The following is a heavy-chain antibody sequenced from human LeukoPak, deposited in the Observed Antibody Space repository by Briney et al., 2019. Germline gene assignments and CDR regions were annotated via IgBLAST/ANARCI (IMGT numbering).Heavy chain of an antibody. J-gene: IGHJ4*02. CDR1: GFTFSSYS. CDR3: ARVDRAARGVFDY. CDR2: ISSSSSYI. Sequence: PGGSLRLSCAASGFTFSSYSTNWVRQAPGKGLEWVSSISSSSSYIYYADSVKGRFTISRDNAKNSLYLQMNSLRAEDTAVYYCARVDRAARGVFDYWGQGTLVTVSS. V-gene: IGHV3-21*04. D-gene: IGHD2-15*01.